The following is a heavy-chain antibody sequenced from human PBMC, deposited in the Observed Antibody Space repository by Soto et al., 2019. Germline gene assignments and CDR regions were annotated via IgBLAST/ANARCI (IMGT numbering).Heavy chain of an antibody. CDR1: GGSVSSAAYY. J-gene: IGHJ4*02. Sequence: SETLSLTCTVSGGSVSSAAYYWSWIRQHPGKGLEWIGYISHSGSTYYTPSLKSRVIISADTSKNQFSLNLTSVTAADTAVYYCAREYTYGSNFFDCWGQGALVTVSS. V-gene: IGHV4-31*03. D-gene: IGHD5-18*01. CDR3: AREYTYGSNFFDC. CDR2: ISHSGST.